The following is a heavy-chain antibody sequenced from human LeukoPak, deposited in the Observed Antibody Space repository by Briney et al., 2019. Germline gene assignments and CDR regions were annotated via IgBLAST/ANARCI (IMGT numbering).Heavy chain of an antibody. V-gene: IGHV3-30*03. D-gene: IGHD1-26*01. J-gene: IGHJ4*02. Sequence: GRPLRLSCAASGFTFSSYGMHWVRQAPGKGLEWVAVISYDGSNKYYADSVKGRFTISGDNAKKSLYLQMNSLRAEDTAVYYCASAAGWESAYWGQGTLVTVSS. CDR2: ISYDGSNK. CDR1: GFTFSSYG. CDR3: ASAAGWESAY.